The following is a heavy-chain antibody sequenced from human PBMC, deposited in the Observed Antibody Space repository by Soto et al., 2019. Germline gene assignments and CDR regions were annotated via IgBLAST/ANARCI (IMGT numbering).Heavy chain of an antibody. J-gene: IGHJ4*02. CDR3: ARDRGEYFDWLSYFDY. V-gene: IGHV3-7*01. CDR1: GFTFNNYW. Sequence: GGSLRLSCAASGFTFNNYWMSWVRQAPGKGLEWVANIKQDGSEKYYVDSVKGRFTISRDNAKNSLYLQINSLRAEDTAVYYCARDRGEYFDWLSYFDYWGQGTLVTVSS. D-gene: IGHD3-9*01. CDR2: IKQDGSEK.